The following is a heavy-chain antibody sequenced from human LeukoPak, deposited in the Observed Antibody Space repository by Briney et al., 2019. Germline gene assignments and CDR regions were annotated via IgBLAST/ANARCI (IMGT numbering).Heavy chain of an antibody. D-gene: IGHD4-23*01. V-gene: IGHV1-46*01. CDR2: INPSGGST. J-gene: IGHJ3*02. CDR1: GYTFTSYY. Sequence: ASVKVSCKASGYTFTSYYMHWVRQAPGQGLEWMGIINPSGGSTSYAQKFQGRVTMTRDSSTSTVYMELSSLRSEDTAVYYCARDPPGYYYGGNSTVGAFDIWGQGTVVTVSS. CDR3: ARDPPGYYYGGNSTVGAFDI.